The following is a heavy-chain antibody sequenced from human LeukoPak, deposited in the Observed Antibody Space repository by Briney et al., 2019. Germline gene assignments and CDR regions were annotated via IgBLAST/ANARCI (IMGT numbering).Heavy chain of an antibody. D-gene: IGHD2-15*01. CDR2: INPSGGST. J-gene: IGHJ4*02. CDR1: GYTFTSYY. V-gene: IGHV1-46*01. Sequence: ASVKVSCKASGYTFTSYYMHWVRQAPGQGLEWMGIINPSGGSTSYAQKFQGRVTMTRDTSASTVYMELSSLRSEDTAVYYCARDRGSGPLDYWGQGTLVTVSS. CDR3: ARDRGSGPLDY.